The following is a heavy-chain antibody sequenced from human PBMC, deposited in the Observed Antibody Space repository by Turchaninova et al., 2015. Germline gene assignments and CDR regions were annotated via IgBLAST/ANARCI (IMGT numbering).Heavy chain of an antibody. CDR1: GGSISGFY. CDR3: ARDSGYSSGWTEAFDI. D-gene: IGHD6-19*01. V-gene: IGHV4-59*01. J-gene: IGHJ3*02. CDR2: ISNTENT. Sequence: QVQLQESGPGLVKPSETLSLTCTVSGGSISGFYWSWVRQPPGKGMEWGGYISNTENTDYNPVLKSRVTISVDTSKNQFSLNLRFVTAADTAMYYCARDSGYSSGWTEAFDIWGQGTMVTVSS.